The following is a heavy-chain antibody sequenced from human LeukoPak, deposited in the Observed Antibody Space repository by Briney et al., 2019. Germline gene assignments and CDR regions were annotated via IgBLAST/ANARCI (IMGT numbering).Heavy chain of an antibody. CDR2: INHSGST. CDR1: GGSFSGYY. V-gene: IGHV4-34*01. J-gene: IGHJ6*02. Sequence: SETLSLTCAVYGGSFSGYYWSWIRQPPGKGLEWIGEINHSGSTNCNPSLKSRVTISVDTSKNQFSLKLSSVTAADTAVYYCARAWPYHYYYYYGMDVWGQGTTVTVSS. D-gene: IGHD2-15*01. CDR3: ARAWPYHYYYYYGMDV.